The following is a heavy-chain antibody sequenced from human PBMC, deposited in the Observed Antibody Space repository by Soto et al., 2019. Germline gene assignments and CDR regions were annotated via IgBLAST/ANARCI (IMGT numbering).Heavy chain of an antibody. Sequence: QLQLQESGPGLVKPSETLSLTCTVSGGSISSSSYYWGWIRQPPGKGLEWIGSIYYSGYTYYNPSLQSRLTISVDTSKNQFSLKLSSVTAADTAVYYCARHNGPLYVGYYYDMDVWGQGTTVTVSS. D-gene: IGHD3-16*01. CDR3: ARHNGPLYVGYYYDMDV. J-gene: IGHJ6*02. CDR2: IYYSGYT. V-gene: IGHV4-39*01. CDR1: GGSISSSSYY.